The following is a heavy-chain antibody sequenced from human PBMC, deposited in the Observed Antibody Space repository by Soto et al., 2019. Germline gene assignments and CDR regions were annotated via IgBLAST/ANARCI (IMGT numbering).Heavy chain of an antibody. V-gene: IGHV4-34*01. CDR1: GGSFSGSD. Sequence: SETLSLTCAVYGGSFSGSDWSWIRQPPGKGLEWIGEINHSGSTNYNPSLQSRVTISVNTSKNQFSLKLSSVTAADTAAYYCSRGEAAAGPGWFDPAGQGTLVTVSS. D-gene: IGHD6-13*01. CDR3: SRGEAAAGPGWFDP. CDR2: INHSGST. J-gene: IGHJ5*02.